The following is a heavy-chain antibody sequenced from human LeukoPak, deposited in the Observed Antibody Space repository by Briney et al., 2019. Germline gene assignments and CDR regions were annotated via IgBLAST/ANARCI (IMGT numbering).Heavy chain of an antibody. CDR1: GGSISSYY. CDR3: ARSLYYYGSDSFDI. J-gene: IGHJ3*02. Sequence: SETLSLTCTVSGGSISSYYWNWIRQPPGKGLEWIGYIYYSGSTNYNPSLKSRVTISVDTSKNRFSLKLSSVTAADTAVYYCARSLYYYGSDSFDIWGQGTMVSVSS. V-gene: IGHV4-59*01. D-gene: IGHD3-10*01. CDR2: IYYSGST.